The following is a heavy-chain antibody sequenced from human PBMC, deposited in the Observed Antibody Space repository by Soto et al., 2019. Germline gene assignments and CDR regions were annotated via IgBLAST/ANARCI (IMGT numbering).Heavy chain of an antibody. J-gene: IGHJ4*02. CDR2: ISYGNPSI. D-gene: IGHD3-3*01. Sequence: EVQLVESGGGLVQPGGSLRLSCAASGFTFSSYNMNWVRQAPGKGLEWLSYISYGNPSIYYADCVKGRFTISRDNAKDALYLQMNSLRDEDTAVYYCARGVSGGRAIDYWGQGTLVTVSS. CDR1: GFTFSSYN. V-gene: IGHV3-48*02. CDR3: ARGVSGGRAIDY.